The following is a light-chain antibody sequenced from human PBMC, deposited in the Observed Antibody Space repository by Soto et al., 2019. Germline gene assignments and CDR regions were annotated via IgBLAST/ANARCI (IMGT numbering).Light chain of an antibody. CDR1: QSVSSSY. J-gene: IGKJ4*02. CDR2: GAS. CDR3: QLSSDEPPS. Sequence: IVCTQAAWTLSLAPGGRRTLSSRASQSVSSSYLAWYQQKPGQAPRLLIYGASSRATGIPDRFSGSGSGTNFTLTTSRLEPRDLQVYYCQLSSDEPPSSGAGTKVDIK. V-gene: IGKV3-20*01.